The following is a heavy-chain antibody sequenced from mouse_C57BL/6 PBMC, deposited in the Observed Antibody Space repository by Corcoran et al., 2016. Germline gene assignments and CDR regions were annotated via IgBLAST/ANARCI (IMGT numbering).Heavy chain of an antibody. J-gene: IGHJ2*01. V-gene: IGHV9-3*01. CDR1: GYTFTTYG. CDR2: INTYSGVP. Sequence: QIQLVQSGPELKKPGETVKISCKASGYTFTTYGMGWVKQAPGKGLKWMGWINTYSGVPTYADDFKGRFAFSLETSASTAYLQINNLKNEDTATYFCARGADYWGQGTTLTVSS. CDR3: ARGADY.